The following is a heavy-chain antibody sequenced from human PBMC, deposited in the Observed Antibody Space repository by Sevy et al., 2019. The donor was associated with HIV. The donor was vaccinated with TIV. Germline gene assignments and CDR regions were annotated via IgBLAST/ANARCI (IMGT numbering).Heavy chain of an antibody. J-gene: IGHJ6*02. V-gene: IGHV3-23*01. CDR3: AKIDGGNFYYYYGMDV. Sequence: GGSLRLSCAASGFTFSSYAMSWVRQAPGKGLEWVSAISGSGGSTYYADSVKGRLTISRDNSKNTLYLQMNNLRAEDTAVYYCAKIDGGNFYYYYGMDVWGQGTTVTVSS. CDR2: ISGSGGST. CDR1: GFTFSSYA. D-gene: IGHD2-21*02.